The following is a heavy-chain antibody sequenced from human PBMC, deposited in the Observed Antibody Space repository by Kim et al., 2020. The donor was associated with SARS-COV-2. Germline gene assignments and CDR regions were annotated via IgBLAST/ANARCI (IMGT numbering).Heavy chain of an antibody. J-gene: IGHJ4*02. V-gene: IGHV3-21*01. CDR3: ARGRFGELLSTGHSRRVSRFDY. Sequence: GGSLRLSCAASGFTFSSYSMNWVRQAPGKGLEWVSSISSSSSYIYYADSVKGRFTISRDNAKNSLYLQMNSLRAEETAVYYCARGRFGELLSTGHSRRVSRFDYWRQGTLGPVSS. D-gene: IGHD3-10*01. CDR2: ISSSSSYI. CDR1: GFTFSSYS.